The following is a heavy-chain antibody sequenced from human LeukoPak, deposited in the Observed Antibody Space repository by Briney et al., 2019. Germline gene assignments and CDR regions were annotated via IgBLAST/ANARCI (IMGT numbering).Heavy chain of an antibody. CDR2: ISYDGSNK. Sequence: GGSLRLSCAASGFTISSYAMHWVRQAPGKGLEWVAVISYDGSNKYYADSVKGRFTISRDNSKNTLYLQMNSLRAEDTAVYYCARDFSYGDYNGYYYYYGMDVWGKGTTVTVSS. CDR1: GFTISSYA. D-gene: IGHD4-17*01. V-gene: IGHV3-30*04. CDR3: ARDFSYGDYNGYYYYYGMDV. J-gene: IGHJ6*04.